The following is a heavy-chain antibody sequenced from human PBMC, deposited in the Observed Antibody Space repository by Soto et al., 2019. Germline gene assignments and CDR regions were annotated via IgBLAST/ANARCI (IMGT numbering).Heavy chain of an antibody. Sequence: QVQLVQSGAEVKKPGASVKVSCKASGYTFTSYAMHWVRQAPGQRLEWMGWINAGNGNTKYSQKFQGRVTITRDTSASTAYMELSSLRSEDTAVYYCARPGKEGSGWPFDYWGQGTLVTVSP. CDR3: ARPGKEGSGWPFDY. D-gene: IGHD6-19*01. V-gene: IGHV1-3*01. J-gene: IGHJ4*02. CDR2: INAGNGNT. CDR1: GYTFTSYA.